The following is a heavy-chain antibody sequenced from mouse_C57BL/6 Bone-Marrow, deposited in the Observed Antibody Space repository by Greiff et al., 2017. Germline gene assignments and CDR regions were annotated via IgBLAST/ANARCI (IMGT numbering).Heavy chain of an antibody. D-gene: IGHD1-3*01. CDR1: GYTFTSYW. V-gene: IGHV1-59*01. CDR3: ARITY. Sequence: QVQLQQPGAELVRPGTSVKLSCKASGYTFTSYWMHWVKQRPGQGLEWIGVIDPSDSYTNYNQKFNGKATLTVDTSSSTAYMQLSSLTSEDSAVYYCARITYWGQGTTLTVSS. CDR2: IDPSDSYT. J-gene: IGHJ2*01.